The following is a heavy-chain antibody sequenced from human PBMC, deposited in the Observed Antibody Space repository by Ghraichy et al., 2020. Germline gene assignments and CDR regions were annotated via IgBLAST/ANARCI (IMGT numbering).Heavy chain of an antibody. CDR2: IKQDGSEK. Sequence: GESLNISCVASGFTFSSYWMSWVRQAPGKGLEWVANIKQDGSEKNYVDSVKGRFTISRDNAKNSLYLQMNSLRVEDTALYYCARASLLRGIDPWGQGALVTVSS. V-gene: IGHV3-7*03. CDR3: ARASLLRGIDP. CDR1: GFTFSSYW. J-gene: IGHJ5*02.